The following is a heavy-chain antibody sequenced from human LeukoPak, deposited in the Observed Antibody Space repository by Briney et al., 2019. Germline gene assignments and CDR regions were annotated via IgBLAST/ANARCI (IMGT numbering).Heavy chain of an antibody. V-gene: IGHV4-34*01. Sequence: SETLSLTCAVYGGSFSGYYWSWIRQPPGKGLEWIGEINHSGSTNYNPSLKSRVTISVDTSKNQFSLKLGSVTAADTAVYYCARWGHSYGYYYWGQGTLVTVSS. J-gene: IGHJ4*02. CDR1: GGSFSGYY. CDR2: INHSGST. D-gene: IGHD5-18*01. CDR3: ARWGHSYGYYY.